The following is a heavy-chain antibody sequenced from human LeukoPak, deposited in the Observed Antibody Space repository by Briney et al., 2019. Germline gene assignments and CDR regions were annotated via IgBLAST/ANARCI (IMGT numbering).Heavy chain of an antibody. CDR1: GGSISSYY. CDR2: IYYSGST. Sequence: SETLSLTCTVSGGSISSYYWSWIRQPPGNGLEWIGYIYYSGSTNYNPSLKSRVTISVDTSKNQFSLKLSSVTAADTAVYYCARHQGVLGWFDPWGQGTLVTVSS. CDR3: ARHQGVLGWFDP. V-gene: IGHV4-59*08. D-gene: IGHD2-15*01. J-gene: IGHJ5*02.